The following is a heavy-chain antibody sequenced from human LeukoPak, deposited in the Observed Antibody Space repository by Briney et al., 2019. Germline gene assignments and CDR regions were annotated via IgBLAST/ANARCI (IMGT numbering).Heavy chain of an antibody. J-gene: IGHJ4*02. CDR3: ARDRGGDYVWGSYRYPETYYFDY. D-gene: IGHD3-16*02. V-gene: IGHV4-38-2*02. CDR1: GYSISSGYY. CDR2: IYTSGST. Sequence: PSETLSLTCAVSGYSISSGYYWGWIRQPPGKGLEWIGRIYTSGSTNYNPSLKSRVTMSVDTSKNQFSLKLSSVTAADTAVYYCARDRGGDYVWGSYRYPETYYFDYWGQGTLVTVSP.